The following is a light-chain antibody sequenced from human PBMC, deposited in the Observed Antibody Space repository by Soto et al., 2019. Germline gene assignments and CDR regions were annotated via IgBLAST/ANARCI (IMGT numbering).Light chain of an antibody. Sequence: DIQMTQPPSSLSSSLGDRVTITCRTSQDISIYLSWYQQRPGKAPKCLIYAASRLHSGVPSRFSGSGSGTDFTLYISSLHPEYFETYYCLRSFTTPITFGQGTRLETK. CDR2: AAS. J-gene: IGKJ5*01. V-gene: IGKV1-39*01. CDR1: QDISIY. CDR3: LRSFTTPIT.